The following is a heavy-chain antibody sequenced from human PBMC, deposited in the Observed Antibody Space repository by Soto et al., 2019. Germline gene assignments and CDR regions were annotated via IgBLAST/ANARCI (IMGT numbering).Heavy chain of an antibody. J-gene: IGHJ4*02. CDR2: IYYSGST. D-gene: IGHD6-13*01. CDR3: ARERIAAALDY. Sequence: SETLSLTCTVSGGSISSSSYYWGWIRQPPGKGLEWIGSIYYSGSTNYNPSLKSRVTISVDASKNQFSLKLSSVTAADTAVYYCARERIAAALDYWGQGTLVTVSS. V-gene: IGHV4-39*07. CDR1: GGSISSSSYY.